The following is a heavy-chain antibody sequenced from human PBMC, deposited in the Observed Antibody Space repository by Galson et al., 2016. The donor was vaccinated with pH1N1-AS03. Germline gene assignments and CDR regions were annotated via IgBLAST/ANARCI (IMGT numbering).Heavy chain of an antibody. CDR2: ISTSSSSI. V-gene: IGHV3-21*01. J-gene: IGHJ4*02. CDR1: GFPFSGYS. D-gene: IGHD6-19*01. CDR3: ARDGPPQGISVAGSFDF. Sequence: LRLSCAASGFPFSGYSMNWVRQAPGKGLEWVSFISTSSSSIYYADSVKGRFTISRDNAQNLLYLQMNSLRDEDTAVYYCARDGPPQGISVAGSFDFWGQGALVTVSS.